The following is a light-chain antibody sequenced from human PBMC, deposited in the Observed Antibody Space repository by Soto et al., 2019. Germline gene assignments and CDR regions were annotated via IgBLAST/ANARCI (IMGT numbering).Light chain of an antibody. CDR3: QSYDSSLV. CDR2: GNS. CDR1: SSNIGAGYD. Sequence: QSVLTQPPSVSGAPGQRVNISCTGSSSNIGAGYDVHWYQQLPGTAPKLLIYGNSNRPSGVPDRFSGSKSGTSASLAITGLQAEDEADYYCQSYDSSLVFGGGTKLTVL. V-gene: IGLV1-40*01. J-gene: IGLJ2*01.